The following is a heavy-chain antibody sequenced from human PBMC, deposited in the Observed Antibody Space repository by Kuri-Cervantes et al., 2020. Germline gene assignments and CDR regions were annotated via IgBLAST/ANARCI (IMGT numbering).Heavy chain of an antibody. Sequence: SETLSLTCTVSGGSISSYYWSWIRQPPGKGLEWIGSIYHSGNTYYNPSLKSRVTISVDTSKNQFSLKLSSVTAADTAVYYCARDLRGGSYFDYWGQGTLVTVSS. V-gene: IGHV4-59*01. CDR3: ARDLRGGSYFDY. D-gene: IGHD1-26*01. CDR1: GGSISSYY. J-gene: IGHJ4*02. CDR2: IYHSGNT.